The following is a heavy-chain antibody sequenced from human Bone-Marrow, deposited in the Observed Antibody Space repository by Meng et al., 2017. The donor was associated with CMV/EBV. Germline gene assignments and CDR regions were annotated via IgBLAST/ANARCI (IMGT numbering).Heavy chain of an antibody. J-gene: IGHJ4*02. CDR3: AKVRDSSAWYTDYFDY. D-gene: IGHD6-19*01. CDR1: GFTFSSYA. V-gene: IGHV3-30*02. CDR2: MWYDGSKE. Sequence: GGSLRLSCAASGFTFSSYAMHWVRQAPGKGLEWVAFMWYDGSKEFYADSVEGRFTISRDNSKNTLFLQMDSLRAEDTAVYYCAKVRDSSAWYTDYFDYWGQGTLVTVSS.